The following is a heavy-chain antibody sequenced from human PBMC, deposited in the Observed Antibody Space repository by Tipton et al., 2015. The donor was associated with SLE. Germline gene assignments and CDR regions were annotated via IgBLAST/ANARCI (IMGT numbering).Heavy chain of an antibody. J-gene: IGHJ6*02. Sequence: TLSLTCAVYGGSFSGYYWSWIRQHPGKGLEWIGEINHSGSNNYNPSLKSRVTISVDTSKNQFSLKLSSVTAADTAVYYCARLYSSSSHYYYYGMDVWGQGTTVTVYS. V-gene: IGHV4-34*01. CDR2: INHSGSN. D-gene: IGHD6-6*01. CDR3: ARLYSSSSHYYYYGMDV. CDR1: GGSFSGYY.